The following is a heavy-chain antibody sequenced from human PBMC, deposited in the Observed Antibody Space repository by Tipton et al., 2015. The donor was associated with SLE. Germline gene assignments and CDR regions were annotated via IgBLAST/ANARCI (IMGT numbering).Heavy chain of an antibody. V-gene: IGHV3-30*04. CDR2: ISYDGSNK. J-gene: IGHJ4*02. CDR3: AAGLLWFGECYY. CDR1: GFTFSNYA. Sequence: SLRLSCAASGFTFSNYAMHWVRQAPGKGLEWVAVISYDGSNKYYADSVKGRFTISRDNSKNTLYPQMNSLRPEDTAVYYCAAGLLWFGECYYWGQGALVTVSS. D-gene: IGHD3-10*01.